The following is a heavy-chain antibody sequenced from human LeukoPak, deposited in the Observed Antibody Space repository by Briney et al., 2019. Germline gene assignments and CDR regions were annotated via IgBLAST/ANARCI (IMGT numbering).Heavy chain of an antibody. CDR2: IIPIFGTA. J-gene: IGHJ4*02. Sequence: SVKVSCKASGGTFSSYAISWVRQAPGQGLEWMGGIIPIFGTANYAQKFQGRVTITTDETTSTAYMGPSSLRSGDTAVYYCANSKGSYFDYWGQGTLVTVSS. D-gene: IGHD3-10*01. CDR3: ANSKGSYFDY. V-gene: IGHV1-69*05. CDR1: GGTFSSYA.